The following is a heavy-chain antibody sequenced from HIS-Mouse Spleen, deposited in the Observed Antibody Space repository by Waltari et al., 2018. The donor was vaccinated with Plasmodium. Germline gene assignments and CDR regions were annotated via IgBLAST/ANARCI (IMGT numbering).Heavy chain of an antibody. D-gene: IGHD6-13*01. J-gene: IGHJ2*01. V-gene: IGHV3-7*01. CDR1: FTFSSYW. CDR2: IKQDGSEK. CDR3: ASSWCWYFDL. Sequence: FTFSSYWMSWVRQAPGKGLEWVANIKQDGSEKYYVDSVKGRFTISRDNAKNSLYLQMNSLRAEDTAVYYCASSWCWYFDLWGRGTLVTVSS.